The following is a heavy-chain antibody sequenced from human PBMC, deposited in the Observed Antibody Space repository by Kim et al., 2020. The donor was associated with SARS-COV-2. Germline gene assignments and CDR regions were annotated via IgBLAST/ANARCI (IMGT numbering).Heavy chain of an antibody. D-gene: IGHD2-15*01. CDR3: ARDGYCSGGSCSSAEWYFDY. J-gene: IGHJ4*02. CDR1: GGTFSSYA. CDR2: IIPILGIA. Sequence: SVKVSCKASGGTFSSYAISWVRQAPGQGLEWMGRIIPILGIANYAQKFQGRVTITADKSTSTAYMELSSLRSEDTAVYYCARDGYCSGGSCSSAEWYFDYWGQGTLVTVSS. V-gene: IGHV1-69*04.